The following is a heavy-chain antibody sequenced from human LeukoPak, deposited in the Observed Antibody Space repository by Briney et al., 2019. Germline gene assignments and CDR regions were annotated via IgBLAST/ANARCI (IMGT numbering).Heavy chain of an antibody. V-gene: IGHV3-53*01. J-gene: IGHJ4*02. D-gene: IGHD7-27*01. Sequence: GGSLRLSCAAYGVTVSSNYMSWVRQAPGKGLEWVSVIYSGGSTYYADSVKGRFTISRDNSKNTLYLQMNSLRAEDTAVYYCARSAGDFDYWGQGTLVTVSS. CDR1: GVTVSSNY. CDR2: IYSGGST. CDR3: ARSAGDFDY.